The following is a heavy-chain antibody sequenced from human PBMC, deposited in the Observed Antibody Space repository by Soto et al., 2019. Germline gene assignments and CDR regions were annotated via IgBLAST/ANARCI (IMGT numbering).Heavy chain of an antibody. CDR1: GGSISSYY. V-gene: IGHV4-59*08. Sequence: QVQLQESGPGLVKPSETLSLTCTVSGGSISSYYWSWIRQPPGKGLEWIGYIYYSGGTNYNPSLKSRVTLSVDTSKNQFSLKLSSVTAADTAVYYCAGSRIAANSSTPYGLYYFDYWGQGTLVTVSS. CDR3: AGSRIAANSSTPYGLYYFDY. J-gene: IGHJ4*02. D-gene: IGHD6-6*01. CDR2: IYYSGGT.